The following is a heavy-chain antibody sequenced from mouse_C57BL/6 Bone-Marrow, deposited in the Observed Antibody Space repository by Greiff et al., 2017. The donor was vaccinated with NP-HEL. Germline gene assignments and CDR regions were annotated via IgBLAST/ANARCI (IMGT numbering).Heavy chain of an antibody. CDR1: GYTFTSYW. D-gene: IGHD3-2*02. Sequence: VQVVESGAELAKPGASVKLSCKASGYTFTSYWMHWVKQRPGQGLEWIGYINPSSGYTKYNQKFKDKATLTADKSSSTAYMQLSSLTYEDSAVYYCTRQLRLTFAYWGQGTLVTVSA. V-gene: IGHV1-7*01. CDR3: TRQLRLTFAY. CDR2: INPSSGYT. J-gene: IGHJ3*01.